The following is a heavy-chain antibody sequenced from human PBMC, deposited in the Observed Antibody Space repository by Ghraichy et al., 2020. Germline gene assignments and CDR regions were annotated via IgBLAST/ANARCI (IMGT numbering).Heavy chain of an antibody. J-gene: IGHJ4*02. Sequence: ASVKVSCKASGYSFTSYGISWVRQAPGQGLEWMGWISTYNGNTNYAQKFQGRVTLTTDTSTSTAYMELRSLRSDDTAVYFCARLGRWLVPGFDYWGQGTLVTVSS. D-gene: IGHD6-19*01. CDR3: ARLGRWLVPGFDY. CDR2: ISTYNGNT. CDR1: GYSFTSYG. V-gene: IGHV1-18*04.